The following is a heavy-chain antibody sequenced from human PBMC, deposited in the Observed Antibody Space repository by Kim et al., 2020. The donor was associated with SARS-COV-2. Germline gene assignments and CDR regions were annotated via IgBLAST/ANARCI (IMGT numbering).Heavy chain of an antibody. CDR2: IYYSGST. J-gene: IGHJ6*02. CDR1: GGSISSYY. Sequence: SETLSLTCTVSGGSISSYYWSWIRQPLGKGLEWIGYIYYSGSTNYNPSLKSRVTISVDTSKNQFSLKLSSVTAADTAVYYCARGGYSYGFDYYYYGMDVWGQGTTVTVSS. V-gene: IGHV4-59*13. D-gene: IGHD5-18*01. CDR3: ARGGYSYGFDYYYYGMDV.